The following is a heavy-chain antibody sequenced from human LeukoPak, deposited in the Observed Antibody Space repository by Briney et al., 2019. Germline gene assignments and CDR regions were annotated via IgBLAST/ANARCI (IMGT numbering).Heavy chain of an antibody. CDR1: GGSISSGGYS. CDR2: IYHSGST. CDR3: ARHPELYFFDY. V-gene: IGHV4-30-2*01. D-gene: IGHD3-10*01. J-gene: IGHJ4*02. Sequence: SSETLSLTCAVSGGSISSGGYSWSWIRQPPGKGLEWIGYIYHSGSTYYNPSLKSRVTISVDRSKNQVSLTLSSVTAADTAVYYCARHPELYFFDYWGQGTLVTVSS.